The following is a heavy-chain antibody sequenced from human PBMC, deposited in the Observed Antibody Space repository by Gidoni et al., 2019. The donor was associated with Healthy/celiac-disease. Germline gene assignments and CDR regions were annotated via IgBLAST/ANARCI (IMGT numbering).Heavy chain of an antibody. J-gene: IGHJ4*02. V-gene: IGHV4-34*01. CDR2: INHSGST. CDR1: GGSFMGYY. Sequence: QVQLQQWGAGLLKPSETLSLTCAVYGGSFMGYYWSWIRQPPGKGLEWIGEINHSGSTNYNPSLKSRVTISVDTSKNQFSLKLSSVTAADTAVYYCARGRYDYVWGSYRYTPHFDYWGQGTLVTVSS. D-gene: IGHD3-16*02. CDR3: ARGRYDYVWGSYRYTPHFDY.